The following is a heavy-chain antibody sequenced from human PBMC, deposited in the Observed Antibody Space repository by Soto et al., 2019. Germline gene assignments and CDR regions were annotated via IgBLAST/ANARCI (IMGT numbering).Heavy chain of an antibody. V-gene: IGHV4-59*08. Sequence: PSETLSLTCTVSGGSISSYYWSWIRQPPGKGLEWVGYIYYSGSTNYNPSLKSRVTISVDTSKNQFSLKLSSVTAADTAVYYCARRWGRTFDYWGQGTLLTVSS. CDR3: ARRWGRTFDY. J-gene: IGHJ4*02. D-gene: IGHD7-27*01. CDR1: GGSISSYY. CDR2: IYYSGST.